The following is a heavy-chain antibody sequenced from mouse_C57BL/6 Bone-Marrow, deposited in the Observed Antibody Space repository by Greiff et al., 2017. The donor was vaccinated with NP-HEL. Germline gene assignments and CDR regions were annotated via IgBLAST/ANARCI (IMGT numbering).Heavy chain of an antibody. Sequence: EVQLQESGAELVRPGASVKLSCTASGFNIKDYYMHWVKQRPEQGLEWIGRIDPEDGDTEYAPKFQGKATMTADTATNTAYLQLSSLTSEDTAVYYCTTLHYYGSSPWFAYWGQGTLVTVSA. V-gene: IGHV14-1*01. CDR1: GFNIKDYY. CDR3: TTLHYYGSSPWFAY. D-gene: IGHD1-1*01. CDR2: IDPEDGDT. J-gene: IGHJ3*01.